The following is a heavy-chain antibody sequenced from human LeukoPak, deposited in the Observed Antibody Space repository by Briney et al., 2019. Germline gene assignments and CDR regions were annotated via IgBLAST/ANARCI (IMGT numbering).Heavy chain of an antibody. CDR1: GFTFSSYS. CDR2: ISSSSSYI. V-gene: IGHV3-21*01. CDR3: ARGNSGSYPYYLDY. J-gene: IGHJ4*02. D-gene: IGHD1-26*01. Sequence: GGSLRLSCAASGFTFSSYSMNWLRQAPGKGLEWVSSISSSSSYIYYADSVKGRFTISRDNAKNSLYLQMNSLRAEDTAVYYCARGNSGSYPYYLDYWGQGTLVTVSS.